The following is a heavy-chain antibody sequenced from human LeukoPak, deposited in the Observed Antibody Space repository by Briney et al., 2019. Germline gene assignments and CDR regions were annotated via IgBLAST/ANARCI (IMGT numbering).Heavy chain of an antibody. V-gene: IGHV3-30*02. D-gene: IGHD4-17*01. J-gene: IGHJ4*02. Sequence: GSLRLSCAASGFTFNAYGMHWVRQAPGKGLEWVAFIRYDGINKDYADSVKGRFTISRDNSKNTLYLQMNSLRAEDTAVYYCAKNDYGDYYDYWGQGTLVTVSS. CDR1: GFTFNAYG. CDR2: IRYDGINK. CDR3: AKNDYGDYYDY.